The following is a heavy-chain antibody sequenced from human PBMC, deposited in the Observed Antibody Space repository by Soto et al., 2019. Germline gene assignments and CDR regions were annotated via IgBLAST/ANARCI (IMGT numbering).Heavy chain of an antibody. CDR2: IIPILGIA. CDR3: ARELWEGTEG. CDR1: GGTFSSYT. J-gene: IGHJ4*02. Sequence: QVQLVQSGAEVKKPGSSVKVSCKASGGTFSSYTISWVRQAPGQGLEWMGRIIPILGIANYAQKFQGRVTITAVKSTSTAYMELSSLRSKDTAVYYCARELWEGTEGWGQGTLVTVSS. D-gene: IGHD1-26*01. V-gene: IGHV1-69*08.